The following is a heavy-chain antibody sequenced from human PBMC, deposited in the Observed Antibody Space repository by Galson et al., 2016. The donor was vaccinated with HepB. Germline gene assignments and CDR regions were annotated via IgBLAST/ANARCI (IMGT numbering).Heavy chain of an antibody. CDR3: ARGPYYDYIWGSYRAFFDY. D-gene: IGHD3-16*02. CDR2: LNPNSGGT. V-gene: IGHV1-2*02. J-gene: IGHJ4*02. CDR1: GYRFTGQY. Sequence: SVKVSCKASGYRFTGQYMHWVRQAPGQGLAWMGWLNPNSGGTNSAQKFRGRGTTTRDTSISTAYMELGRLRSDDTAVYYCARGPYYDYIWGSYRAFFDYWGQGTLVTVSS.